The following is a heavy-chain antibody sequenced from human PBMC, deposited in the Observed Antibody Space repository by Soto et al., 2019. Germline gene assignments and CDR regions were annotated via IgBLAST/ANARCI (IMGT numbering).Heavy chain of an antibody. J-gene: IGHJ6*03. Sequence: ASVKVSCKASGGTFSSYTISWVRQAPGQGLEWMGRIIPILGIANYAQKFQGRVTITADKSTSTAYMELSSLRSEDTAVYYCARGGTMVRGAQPRYYYYYMDVWGKGTTVTVSS. V-gene: IGHV1-69*02. CDR3: ARGGTMVRGAQPRYYYYYMDV. D-gene: IGHD3-10*01. CDR2: IIPILGIA. CDR1: GGTFSSYT.